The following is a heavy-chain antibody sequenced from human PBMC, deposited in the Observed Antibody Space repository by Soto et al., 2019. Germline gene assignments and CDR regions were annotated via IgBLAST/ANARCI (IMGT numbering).Heavy chain of an antibody. D-gene: IGHD2-2*01. CDR3: ARYPVVVVPAANYGLDV. J-gene: IGHJ6*02. Sequence: SETLSLTGSVSGVSDSSDIYYWSWIRHHPGKGLEWIGYIYYSGNTYYNPSLGGRVTISLDTSKNHFSLRLRSVTPADTAVYYCARYPVVVVPAANYGLDVWGQGTTVTVSS. CDR1: GVSDSSDIYY. V-gene: IGHV4-31*03. CDR2: IYYSGNT.